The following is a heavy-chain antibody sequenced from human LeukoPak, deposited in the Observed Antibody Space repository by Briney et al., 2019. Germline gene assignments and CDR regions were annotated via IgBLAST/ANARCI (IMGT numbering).Heavy chain of an antibody. Sequence: SETLSLTCTVSGASISSYYWSWIRQPPGKGLEWIGDIYYSGSIKYNPSLKSRVTMSVDTSKNQFSLKLSSVTAADTAIYYCARENPSGYYNRPIDYWGQGTLVTVSS. D-gene: IGHD3-22*01. V-gene: IGHV4-59*01. CDR1: GASISSYY. J-gene: IGHJ4*02. CDR3: ARENPSGYYNRPIDY. CDR2: IYYSGSI.